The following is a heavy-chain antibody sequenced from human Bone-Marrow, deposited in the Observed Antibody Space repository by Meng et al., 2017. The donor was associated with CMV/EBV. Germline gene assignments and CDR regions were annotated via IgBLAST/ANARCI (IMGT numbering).Heavy chain of an antibody. CDR3: ARGYSHDTDYFDY. V-gene: IGHV3-74*01. J-gene: IGHJ4*02. CDR1: GFSLSAYW. Sequence: AASGFSLSAYWMHWVRQVPGKGLEWVSHINKDGSTTNYADSVKGRFSISRDNAKNTLYQQMNSLRAEDTAVYYCARGYSHDTDYFDYWGQGTLVTVSS. D-gene: IGHD5-18*01. CDR2: INKDGSTT.